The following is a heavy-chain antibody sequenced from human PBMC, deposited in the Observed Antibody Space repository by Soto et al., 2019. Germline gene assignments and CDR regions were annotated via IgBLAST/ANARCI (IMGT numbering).Heavy chain of an antibody. V-gene: IGHV4-59*01. CDR2: IYYSGRT. D-gene: IGHD4-17*01. J-gene: IGHJ4*02. CDR3: ARERAYGDYGLSVDY. Sequence: QVQLQESGPGLVKPSETLSLTCTVSGGSISSYYWSWIRQPPGKGLEWIGYIYYSGRTNYNPSLKSRVTISVDTSKNQFSLKLSSVTAADTAVYYCARERAYGDYGLSVDYWGQGTLVTVSS. CDR1: GGSISSYY.